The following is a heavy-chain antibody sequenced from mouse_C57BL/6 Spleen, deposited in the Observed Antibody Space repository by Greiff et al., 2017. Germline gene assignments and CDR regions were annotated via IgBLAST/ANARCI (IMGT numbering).Heavy chain of an antibody. Sequence: QVQLKQPGAELVRPGSSVKLSCKASGYTFTSYWMHWVKQRPIQGLEWIGNIDPSDSETHYNQKFKDKATLTVDKSSSTAYMQLSSLTSEDSAVYYCASGDYDPFAYWGQGTLVTVSA. V-gene: IGHV1-52*01. CDR2: IDPSDSET. CDR1: GYTFTSYW. CDR3: ASGDYDPFAY. D-gene: IGHD2-4*01. J-gene: IGHJ3*01.